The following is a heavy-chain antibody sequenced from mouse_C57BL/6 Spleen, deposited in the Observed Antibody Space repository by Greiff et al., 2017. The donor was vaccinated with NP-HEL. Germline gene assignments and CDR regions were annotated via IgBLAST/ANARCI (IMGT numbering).Heavy chain of an antibody. CDR3: ARNYGSSYAYWYFDV. D-gene: IGHD1-1*01. Sequence: LVEPGASVKIPCKASGYTFTDYNMDWVKQSHGKSLEWIGDINPNNGGTIYNQKFKGKATLTVDKSSSTAYMELRSLTSEDTAVYYCARNYGSSYAYWYFDVWGTGTTVTVSS. CDR2: INPNNGGT. CDR1: GYTFTDYN. V-gene: IGHV1-18*01. J-gene: IGHJ1*03.